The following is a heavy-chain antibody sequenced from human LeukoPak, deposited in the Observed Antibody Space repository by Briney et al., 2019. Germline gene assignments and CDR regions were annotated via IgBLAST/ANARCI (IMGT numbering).Heavy chain of an antibody. CDR3: ARADTSGSYSFDY. Sequence: PGRSLRLSCAASGFTFSSYGMHWVRQAPCKGLEWVAVKWYDGSNKYYADSVKGRFTISRDNSKNTLYLQMNSLRAEDTAVYYCARADTSGSYSFDYWGQGTLVTVSS. V-gene: IGHV3-33*01. CDR2: KWYDGSNK. D-gene: IGHD3-10*01. J-gene: IGHJ4*02. CDR1: GFTFSSYG.